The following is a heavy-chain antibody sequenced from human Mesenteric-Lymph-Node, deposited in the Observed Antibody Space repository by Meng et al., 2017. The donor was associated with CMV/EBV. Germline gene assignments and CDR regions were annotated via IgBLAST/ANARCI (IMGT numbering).Heavy chain of an antibody. V-gene: IGHV1-2*06. Sequence: SCKASGYAFTGYYIHWVRQAPGQGLEWVGRINPNNGGTRYADNFQGRVTMTRDTSVDTAYMDVRGLRSDDTAVYYCARDHGSGDFDYWGQGTLVTVSS. J-gene: IGHJ4*02. CDR2: INPNNGGT. CDR3: ARDHGSGDFDY. D-gene: IGHD3-10*01. CDR1: GYAFTGYY.